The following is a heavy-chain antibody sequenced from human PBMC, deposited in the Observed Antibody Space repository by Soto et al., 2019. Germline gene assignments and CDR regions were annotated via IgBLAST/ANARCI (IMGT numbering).Heavy chain of an antibody. CDR1: GGSISSSNW. D-gene: IGHD4-17*01. Sequence: SETLSLTCAVSGGSISSSNWWSWVRQPPGKGLEWIGEIYHSGSTNYNPSLKSRATISVDKSKNQFSLKLSSVTAADTAVYYCARGGMTTVTPFDYWGQGTLVTVSS. CDR3: ARGGMTTVTPFDY. CDR2: IYHSGST. V-gene: IGHV4-4*02. J-gene: IGHJ4*02.